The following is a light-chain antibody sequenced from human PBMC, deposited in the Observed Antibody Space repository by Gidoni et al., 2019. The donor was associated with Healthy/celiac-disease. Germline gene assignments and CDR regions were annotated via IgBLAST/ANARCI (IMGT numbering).Light chain of an antibody. J-gene: IGKJ1*01. CDR1: QSISSY. CDR3: QQSYSTPPWT. V-gene: IGKV1-39*01. CDR2: AAS. Sequence: DIQMTQSPSSLSASAGDRVTITCRASQSISSYLNWYQQKPGKAPKLLIYAASGLQSGVPSRFSGSGSGTDFTLTISSLQPEDFATYYCQQSYSTPPWTFGQGTKVEIK.